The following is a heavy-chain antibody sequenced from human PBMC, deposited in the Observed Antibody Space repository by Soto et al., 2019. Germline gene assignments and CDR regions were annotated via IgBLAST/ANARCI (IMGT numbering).Heavy chain of an antibody. V-gene: IGHV1-18*01. CDR1: GYTFTNYG. CDR3: GRGVGSGSYYNQYNWFDP. Sequence: QVQLVQSGGEVKKPGASVKVSCKASGYTFTNYGISWVRQAPGQGLEWMGWINVYNGNTKYAQKVQGRVTMTTDTPTSPAYMELRSLGSDDTAVYYCGRGVGSGSYYNQYNWFDPWGQGTLVTVSS. J-gene: IGHJ5*02. D-gene: IGHD3-10*01. CDR2: INVYNGNT.